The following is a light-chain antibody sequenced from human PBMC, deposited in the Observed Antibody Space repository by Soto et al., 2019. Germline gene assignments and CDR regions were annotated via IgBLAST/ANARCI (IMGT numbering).Light chain of an antibody. CDR1: QDISNY. J-gene: IGKJ1*01. CDR3: QHYNSYSEE. CDR2: DAS. V-gene: IGKV1-33*01. Sequence: DIQMTQSPSSLSASVGDIVTITCQASQDISNYLNWYQQKPGKAPKLLIYDASNLETGVPSRFSGSGSGTDFTFTISSLQPDDFATYYCQHYNSYSEEFGQGTKVDIK.